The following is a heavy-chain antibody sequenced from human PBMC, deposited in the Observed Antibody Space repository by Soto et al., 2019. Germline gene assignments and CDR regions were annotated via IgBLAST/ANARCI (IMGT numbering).Heavy chain of an antibody. Sequence: QVQLVESGGGVVQPGRSLRLSCAASGFTFSSYGMHWVRQAPGKGLEWVAVISYDGSNKYYADSVKGRFTISRDNSKNTLYLQMNSLRAEDTAVYYCAKEGNISFSSGYYLWAFDYWGQGTLVTVSS. CDR3: AKEGNISFSSGYYLWAFDY. J-gene: IGHJ4*02. CDR2: ISYDGSNK. D-gene: IGHD3-22*01. CDR1: GFTFSSYG. V-gene: IGHV3-30*18.